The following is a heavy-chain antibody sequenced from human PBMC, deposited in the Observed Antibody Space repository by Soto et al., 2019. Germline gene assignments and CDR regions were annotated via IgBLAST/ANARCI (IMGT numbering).Heavy chain of an antibody. V-gene: IGHV4-59*01. CDR2: IYYSGST. D-gene: IGHD6-19*01. J-gene: IGHJ6*02. CDR3: ARVPYSSGWRNYYYGMDV. Sequence: PSETLSLTCTVSGGSISGYYWSWIRQPPGKGLEWIWYIYYSGSTNYNPSLKSRVTISVDTSKNQFSLKLSSVTAADTAVYYCARVPYSSGWRNYYYGMDVWGQGTTVTVSS. CDR1: GGSISGYY.